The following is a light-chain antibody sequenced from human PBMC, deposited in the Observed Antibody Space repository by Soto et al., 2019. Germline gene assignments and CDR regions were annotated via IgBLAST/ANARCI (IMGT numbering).Light chain of an antibody. V-gene: IGKV3-11*01. CDR1: QAVNTR. Sequence: EILLTQSPATLSSSPGDGLTLACRASQAVNTRLAWYQHRPGQAPSLLIYLTSNRAAGIPARFSGRGSETDFTLTISEVEPEDFEVYYCHQRQSWPRTFGQGTKVDIK. CDR3: HQRQSWPRT. J-gene: IGKJ1*01. CDR2: LTS.